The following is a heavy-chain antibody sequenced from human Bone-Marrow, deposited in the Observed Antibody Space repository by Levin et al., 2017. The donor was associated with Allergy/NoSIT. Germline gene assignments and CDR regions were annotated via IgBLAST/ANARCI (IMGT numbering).Heavy chain of an antibody. V-gene: IGHV4-39*01. CDR2: IYYSGST. J-gene: IGHJ4*02. Sequence: PSETLSLTCTVSGGSISSSSYYWGWIRQPPGKGLEWIGSIYYSGSTYYNPSLKSRVTISVDTSKNQFSLKLSSVTAADTAVYYCASEGDAITGTPTPDDYWGQGTLVTVSS. CDR1: GGSISSSSYY. D-gene: IGHD1-20*01. CDR3: ASEGDAITGTPTPDDY.